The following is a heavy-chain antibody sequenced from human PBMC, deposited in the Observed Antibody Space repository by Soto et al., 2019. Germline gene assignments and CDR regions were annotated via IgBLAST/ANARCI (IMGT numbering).Heavy chain of an antibody. CDR1: GYSFTTYW. CDR3: ARHEQLYYYYYGMDV. D-gene: IGHD5-18*01. Sequence: GESLKISCXASGYSFTTYWIAWVRQMPGKGLEWMGIINPGGSDIRYSPSFQGQVTISADNSISTAYLQWSSLKASDTAMYYCARHEQLYYYYYGMDVWGQGTAVTVSS. V-gene: IGHV5-51*01. CDR2: INPGGSDI. J-gene: IGHJ6*02.